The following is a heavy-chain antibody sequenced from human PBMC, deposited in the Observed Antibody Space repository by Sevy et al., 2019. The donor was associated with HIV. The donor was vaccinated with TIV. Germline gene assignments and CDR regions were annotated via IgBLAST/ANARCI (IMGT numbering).Heavy chain of an antibody. CDR2: ISAYNGNT. V-gene: IGHV1-18*01. J-gene: IGHJ4*02. CDR3: ARGPRKYYDSSGYYYPPSY. Sequence: GSVKVSCKASGYTFTSYGIIWVRQAPGQGLEWMGWISAYNGNTNYAQRLQGRVTMTTDTSTSTAYTELTSLRSDDTAVYYCARGPRKYYDSSGYYYPPSYWGQGTLVTVSS. CDR1: GYTFTSYG. D-gene: IGHD3-22*01.